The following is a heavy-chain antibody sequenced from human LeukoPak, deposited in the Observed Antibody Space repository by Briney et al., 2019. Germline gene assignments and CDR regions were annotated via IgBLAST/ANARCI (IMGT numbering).Heavy chain of an antibody. Sequence: SETLPLTCTVSGGSISSSSYYWGWIRQPPGKGLEWIGSIYYSGSTYYNPSLKSRVTISVDTSKNQFSLKLSSVTAADTAVYYCARKPGIAAAGRYDFDIWGQGTMVTVSS. CDR1: GGSISSSSYY. D-gene: IGHD6-13*01. J-gene: IGHJ3*02. V-gene: IGHV4-39*01. CDR2: IYYSGST. CDR3: ARKPGIAAAGRYDFDI.